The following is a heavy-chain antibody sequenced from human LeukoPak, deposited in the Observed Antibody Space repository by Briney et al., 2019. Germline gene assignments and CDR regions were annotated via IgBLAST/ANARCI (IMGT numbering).Heavy chain of an antibody. CDR3: ASSDSSGRYPFDY. V-gene: IGHV3-7*01. Sequence: PGGSLRLSCAAPGFAFSSYWMSWVRQAPGKGLEWVANIKRDGSEKYYVDSVKGRFTISRDNAKNSLFLQMNSLRAEDTAVYYCASSDSSGRYPFDYWAQGTLVTVSS. D-gene: IGHD3-22*01. CDR1: GFAFSSYW. CDR2: IKRDGSEK. J-gene: IGHJ4*02.